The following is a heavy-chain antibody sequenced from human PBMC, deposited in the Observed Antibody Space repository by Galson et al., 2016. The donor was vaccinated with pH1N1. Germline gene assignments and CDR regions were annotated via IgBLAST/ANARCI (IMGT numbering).Heavy chain of an antibody. J-gene: IGHJ4*02. V-gene: IGHV3-20*04. D-gene: IGHD6-19*01. CDR3: TRRPGIAVPGLLDF. CDR1: GFTFGDYG. CDR2: LNYIGENI. Sequence: SLRLSCAASGFTFGDYGMTWVRQVPGKGLEWVASLNYIGENIAYADSVKGRFTISRDNARSSLYLQMKRLRAEDTAFYYCTRRPGIAVPGLLDFWGQGALVIVSS.